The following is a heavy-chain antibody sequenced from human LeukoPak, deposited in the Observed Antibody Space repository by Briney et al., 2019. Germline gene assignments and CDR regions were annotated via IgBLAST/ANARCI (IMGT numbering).Heavy chain of an antibody. Sequence: GASVRVSCKASGYTFTDYGITWVRQAPGQGLEWMGWISAHNGNTNYAQKFQGRFTMTTDTSTTTAYMELRSLRFDDTAVYYCARDLAWGCVEQRLGWLDPWGQGALVTVSS. CDR1: GYTFTDYG. V-gene: IGHV1-18*01. CDR3: ARDLAWGCVEQRLGWLDP. CDR2: ISAHNGNT. D-gene: IGHD6-25*01. J-gene: IGHJ5*02.